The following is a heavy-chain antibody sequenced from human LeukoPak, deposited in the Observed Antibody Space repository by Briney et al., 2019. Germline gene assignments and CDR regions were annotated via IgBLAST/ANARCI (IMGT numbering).Heavy chain of an antibody. CDR1: GGSFSGYY. J-gene: IGHJ6*04. V-gene: IGHV4-34*01. Sequence: SETLSLTCAVYGGSFSGYYWSWIRQPPGKGLEWIGEINHSGSTNYNPSLKSRVTTSVDTSKNQFSLKLSSVTAADTAVYYCARLPAAMSSLDVWGKGTTVTVSS. CDR2: INHSGST. D-gene: IGHD2-2*01. CDR3: ARLPAAMSSLDV.